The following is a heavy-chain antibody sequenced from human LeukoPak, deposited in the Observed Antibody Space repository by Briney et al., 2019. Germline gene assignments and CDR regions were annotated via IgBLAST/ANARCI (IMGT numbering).Heavy chain of an antibody. V-gene: IGHV3-7*01. CDR3: ARPSALYSYGHAAFDI. J-gene: IGHJ3*02. Sequence: PGGSLRLSCAASGFTFSSYWMTWVRQAPGKGLEWVANIKQNGNEKYYVDSVKGRFTISRDDAKTSVYLQMTSLRVDDTAIYYCARPSALYSYGHAAFDIWGQGTLVTVSS. CDR1: GFTFSSYW. CDR2: IKQNGNEK. D-gene: IGHD5-18*01.